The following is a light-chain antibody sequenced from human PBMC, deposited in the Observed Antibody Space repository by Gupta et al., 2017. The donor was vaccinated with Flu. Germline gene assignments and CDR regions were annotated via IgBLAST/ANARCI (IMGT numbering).Light chain of an antibody. V-gene: IGKV1-6*01. J-gene: IGKJ1*01. Sequence: GDRVTITCRASQDISNDLGWYQQRPGTAPKLLIYAASSLEAGVPSRFSGSGSGTDFTLTISSLQPEDFATYYCLQDYTYPWTFGQGTKVEIK. CDR2: AAS. CDR3: LQDYTYPWT. CDR1: QDISND.